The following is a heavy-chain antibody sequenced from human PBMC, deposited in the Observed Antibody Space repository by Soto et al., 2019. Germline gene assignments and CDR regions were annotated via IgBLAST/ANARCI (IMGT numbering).Heavy chain of an antibody. V-gene: IGHV4-4*07. J-gene: IGHJ6*02. CDR2: IYTSGST. Sequence: PSETLSLTCTVSGGSISSYYWSWIRQPAGKGLEWIGRIYTSGSTNYNPSLKSRVTMSVDTSKNQFSLQLSSVTAAHTAVYYCEREAGYRSAGTCSPIRYYYYGLDVWGQGTPVTVSS. CDR1: GGSISSYY. D-gene: IGHD2-15*01. CDR3: EREAGYRSAGTCSPIRYYYYGLDV.